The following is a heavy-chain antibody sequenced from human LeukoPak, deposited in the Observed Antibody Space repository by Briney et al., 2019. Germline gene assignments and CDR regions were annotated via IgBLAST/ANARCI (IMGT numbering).Heavy chain of an antibody. CDR2: IIPIFGTA. V-gene: IGHV1-69*13. D-gene: IGHD3-3*01. Sequence: SVKVSCKASGGTFISYAISWVRQAPGQGLEWMGGIIPIFGTANHAQKFQGRVTITADESTSTAYMELSSLRSEDTAVYYCARGRYDFWSGYSFDYWGQGTLVTVSS. CDR3: ARGRYDFWSGYSFDY. J-gene: IGHJ4*02. CDR1: GGTFISYA.